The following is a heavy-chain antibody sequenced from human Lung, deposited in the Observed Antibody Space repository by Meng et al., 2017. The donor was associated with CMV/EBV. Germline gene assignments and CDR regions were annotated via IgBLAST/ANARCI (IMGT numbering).Heavy chain of an antibody. CDR1: GYSFTSYW. V-gene: IGHV5-51*01. J-gene: IGHJ3*02. CDR3: ARRSSTSLEGAFDI. D-gene: IGHD2-2*01. CDR2: IYPGDSDT. Sequence: SXXGSGYSFTSYWIGWVRQMPGKGLEWMGIIYPGDSDTRYSPSFQGQVTISADKSISTAYLQWSSLKASDTAMYYCARRSSTSLEGAFDIWGQGTMVTVSS.